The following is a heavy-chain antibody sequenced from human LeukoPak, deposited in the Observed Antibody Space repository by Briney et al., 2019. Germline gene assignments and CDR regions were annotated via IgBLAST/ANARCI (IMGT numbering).Heavy chain of an antibody. CDR3: ARQDYDFWSGYYLYFDY. CDR1: GGSINSSSYY. D-gene: IGHD3-3*01. Sequence: SETLSLTCTVSGGSINSSSYYWGWIRQPPGKGLEWIGSIYYSGSTYYNPSLKRRATISVATSKNQFSLKLSSVTAADTAVYYCARQDYDFWSGYYLYFDYWGQGTLVTVSS. CDR2: IYYSGST. J-gene: IGHJ4*02. V-gene: IGHV4-39*01.